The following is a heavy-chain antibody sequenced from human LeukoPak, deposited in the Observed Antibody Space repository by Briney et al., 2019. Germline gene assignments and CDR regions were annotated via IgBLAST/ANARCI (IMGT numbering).Heavy chain of an antibody. V-gene: IGHV3-9*01. Sequence: GGSLRLSCAASGFTFDDYAMHWVRQAPGKGLEWVSGISWNSGSIGYADSVKGRFTISRDNAKNSLYLQMNSLRAEDTALDYCAKDTTESAPNAFDIWGQGTMVTVSS. D-gene: IGHD1-14*01. CDR1: GFTFDDYA. J-gene: IGHJ3*02. CDR3: AKDTTESAPNAFDI. CDR2: ISWNSGSI.